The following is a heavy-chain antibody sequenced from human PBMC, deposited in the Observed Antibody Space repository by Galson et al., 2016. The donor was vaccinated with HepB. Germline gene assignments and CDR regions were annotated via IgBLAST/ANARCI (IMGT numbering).Heavy chain of an antibody. V-gene: IGHV3-7*01. CDR1: GFTFATYW. Sequence: SLRLSCAASGFTFATYWMSWVRQAPGKGLEWVANIKQDESEKFYVDSVKGRFTVSRDNAKKSLFLQMRGLRAEDTAVYFCATLNEEHSSFESWGQGTQVTVSS. D-gene: IGHD4-11*01. CDR2: IKQDESEK. CDR3: ATLNEEHSSFES. J-gene: IGHJ4*02.